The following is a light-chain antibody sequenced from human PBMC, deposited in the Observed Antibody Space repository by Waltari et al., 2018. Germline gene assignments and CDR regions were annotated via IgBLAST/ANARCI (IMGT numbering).Light chain of an antibody. CDR1: STDVDGYNY. J-gene: IGLJ3*02. CDR2: YVS. CDR3: SSFTSSNTVV. V-gene: IGLV2-14*01. Sequence: QSALTPTASVSRPPGPSLTISRAGTSTDVDGYNYVSWYQQHPGKAPKLMIYYVSKRPSGVSNRFSGSKSGNTASLTISGLQAEDEADYYCSSFTSSNTVVFGGGTKLTVL.